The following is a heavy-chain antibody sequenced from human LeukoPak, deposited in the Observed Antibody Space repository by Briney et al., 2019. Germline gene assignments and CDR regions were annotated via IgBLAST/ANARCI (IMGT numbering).Heavy chain of an antibody. J-gene: IGHJ4*02. CDR2: IKQDGSEK. D-gene: IGHD2-2*01. Sequence: GSLRLSCAASGFTFSSYWMSWVRQAPGKGLEWVANIKQDGSEKYYEDSVRGRFTISRDNAKNSLYLQMNSLRAEDTAVYYCAREGGGYCSSTSCYLDHWGQGTLVTVSS. CDR1: GFTFSSYW. CDR3: AREGGGYCSSTSCYLDH. V-gene: IGHV3-7*01.